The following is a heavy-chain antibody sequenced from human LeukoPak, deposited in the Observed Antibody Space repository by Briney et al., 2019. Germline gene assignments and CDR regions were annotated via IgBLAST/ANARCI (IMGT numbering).Heavy chain of an antibody. D-gene: IGHD3-10*01. J-gene: IGHJ3*02. CDR1: GGSFSGYY. CDR2: INDSGRT. V-gene: IGHV4-34*01. CDR3: AKSDGYGLVDI. Sequence: PSETLSLTCAVYGGSFSGYYWSWIRQAPGKGLEWIGEINDSGRTNYDPSLKSRVTMSVDTSKSQFSLTLRSVPAADTAVYYCAKSDGYGLVDIWGQGTMVTVSS.